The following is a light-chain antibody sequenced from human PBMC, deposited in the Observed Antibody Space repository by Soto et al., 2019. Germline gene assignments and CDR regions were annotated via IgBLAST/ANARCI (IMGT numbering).Light chain of an antibody. Sequence: EIVFTQSPVTLSFSPWEIATLSCSASQSLSSNYLAWYQQKPGQAPRLLIYGASTRATGIPARFSGSGSGTEFTLTINSLQSEDFAVYYCQQYNNWPRTFGQGTRW. CDR3: QQYNNWPRT. V-gene: IGKV3-15*01. J-gene: IGKJ1*01. CDR2: GAS. CDR1: QSLSSNY.